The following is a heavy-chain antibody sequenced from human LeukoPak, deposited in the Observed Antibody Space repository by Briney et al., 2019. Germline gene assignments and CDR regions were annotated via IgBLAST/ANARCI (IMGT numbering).Heavy chain of an antibody. CDR1: GFTFSSYW. CDR3: ARGRYYDSSGPYYFDY. CDR2: IKQDGSEK. J-gene: IGHJ4*02. Sequence: PGGSLRLSCAASGFTFSSYWMSWVRQAPGKGLEWVANIKQDGSEKYYVDSVKGRFTISRDNAKNSLYLQMNSLRAEDTAVYYCARGRYYDSSGPYYFDYWGQGTLVTVSS. V-gene: IGHV3-7*01. D-gene: IGHD3-22*01.